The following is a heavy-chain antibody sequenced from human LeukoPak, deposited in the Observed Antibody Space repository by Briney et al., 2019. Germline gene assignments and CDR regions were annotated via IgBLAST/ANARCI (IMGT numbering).Heavy chain of an antibody. Sequence: GGSLRLSCAASGFSFSSYSMNWVRQAPGKGLEWVSGISGSGGSTYYADSVKGRFTISRDNSKSTLYLQMNSLRAEDTALYYCAKAIVAAGFLDYWGQGTLVTVSS. CDR2: ISGSGGST. D-gene: IGHD6-13*01. CDR1: GFSFSSYS. V-gene: IGHV3-23*01. J-gene: IGHJ4*02. CDR3: AKAIVAAGFLDY.